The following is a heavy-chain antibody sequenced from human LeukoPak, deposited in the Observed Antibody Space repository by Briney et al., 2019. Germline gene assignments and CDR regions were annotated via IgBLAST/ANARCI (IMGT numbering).Heavy chain of an antibody. J-gene: IGHJ4*02. V-gene: IGHV4-34*01. CDR3: VRGVSGWYGFDY. CDR1: RGSFSGYY. D-gene: IGHD6-19*01. CDR2: ISLSGGT. Sequence: SETLSLTCAVHRGSFSGYYWTWIRQPPGKGLEWIGEISLSGGTKYNPSLKSRVTISAETSNNQFFLKLNSVTVADTAVYYCVRGVSGWYGFDYWGQGTLVTVSS.